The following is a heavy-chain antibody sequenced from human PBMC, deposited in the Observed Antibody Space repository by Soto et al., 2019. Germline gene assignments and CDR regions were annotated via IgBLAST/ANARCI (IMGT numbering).Heavy chain of an antibody. CDR1: GGTFSSYA. Sequence: RASVKVSCKASGGTFSSYAISWVRQAPGQGLEWMGGINPIFGTPHYAQKYQGRVTITADTFTNTAYMELTRLTSDDTAVYFCAREGRHFDYWRQGTLVTISS. CDR3: AREGRHFDY. V-gene: IGHV1-69*06. CDR2: INPIFGTP. J-gene: IGHJ4*02.